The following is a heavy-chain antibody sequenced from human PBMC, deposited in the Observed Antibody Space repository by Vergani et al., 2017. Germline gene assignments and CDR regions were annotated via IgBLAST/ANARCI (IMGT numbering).Heavy chain of an antibody. V-gene: IGHV2-5*02. CDR2: IYWDDDK. CDR1: GFSLSTSGVG. Sequence: QITLKESGPTLVKPTQTLTLTCTFSGFSLSTSGVGVGWIRQPPGKALEWLALIYWDDDKRYSPSLKSRLTITKDTSKNQVVLTMTNMDPVDTATYYCXHRDWDCSSTSCYKRIDWFDPWGQGTLVTVSS. CDR3: XHRDWDCSSTSCYKRIDWFDP. J-gene: IGHJ5*02. D-gene: IGHD2-2*02.